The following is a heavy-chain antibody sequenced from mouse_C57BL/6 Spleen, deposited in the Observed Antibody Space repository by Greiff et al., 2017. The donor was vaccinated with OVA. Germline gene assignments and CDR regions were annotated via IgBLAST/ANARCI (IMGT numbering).Heavy chain of an antibody. V-gene: IGHV1-54*01. CDR2: INPGSGGT. Sequence: VQGVESGAELVRPGTSVKVSCKASGYAFTNYLIEWVKQRPGQGLEWIGVINPGSGGTNYNEKFKGKATLTADKSSSTAYMQLSSLTSEDAAVYFCARPYYYAMDYWGQGTSVTVSS. CDR1: GYAFTNYL. J-gene: IGHJ4*01. CDR3: ARPYYYAMDY.